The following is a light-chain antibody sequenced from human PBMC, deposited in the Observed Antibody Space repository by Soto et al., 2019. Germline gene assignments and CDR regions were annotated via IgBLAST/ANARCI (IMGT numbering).Light chain of an antibody. V-gene: IGKV3-20*01. CDR3: QQYGTFPIT. CDR1: QSVSSNY. Sequence: EIVLTQSPGTLALSPGERATLSCRASQSVSSNYLAWYRQKPGQPPRLLIYGASSRATGIPDRFSGSGSGTDFTLTISRLEPEDFAAYYCQQYGTFPITFGQGTRLEIK. CDR2: GAS. J-gene: IGKJ5*01.